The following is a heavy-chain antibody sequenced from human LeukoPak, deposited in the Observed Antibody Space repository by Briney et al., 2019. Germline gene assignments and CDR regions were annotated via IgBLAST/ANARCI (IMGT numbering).Heavy chain of an antibody. CDR1: GFTFSSYG. D-gene: IGHD3-10*01. CDR2: IRFDGSNK. Sequence: GGSLRLSCAASGFTFSSYGMHWVRQAPGKGLEWVAFIRFDGSNKYYADSVKSRFTISRDNSKNTLYLQMNSLRAEDTAVYYCAKDPNRWFGESYFDYWGQGTLVTVSS. V-gene: IGHV3-30*02. CDR3: AKDPNRWFGESYFDY. J-gene: IGHJ4*02.